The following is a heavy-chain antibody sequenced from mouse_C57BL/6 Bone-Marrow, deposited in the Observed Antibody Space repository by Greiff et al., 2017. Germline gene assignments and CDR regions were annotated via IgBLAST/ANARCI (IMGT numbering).Heavy chain of an antibody. D-gene: IGHD2-2*01. CDR3: ARGNGYWFAY. V-gene: IGHV1-81*01. CDR1: GYTFTRYG. Sequence: VQLQQSGAELARPGASVKLSCKASGYTFTRYGIRWVTQRTGQGLAWIGEIYPRSGTTYYTEKFKGKATLTADKSSSTAYMELRSLTSEVSAVYFCARGNGYWFAYWGQGTLVTVSA. CDR2: IYPRSGTT. J-gene: IGHJ3*01.